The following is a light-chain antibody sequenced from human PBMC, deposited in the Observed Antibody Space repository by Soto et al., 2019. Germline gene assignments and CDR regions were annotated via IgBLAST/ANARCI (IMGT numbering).Light chain of an antibody. J-gene: IGKJ5*01. CDR1: QAITSA. Sequence: AIQLTQSPSSLSASVGDRVTITCRASQAITSALAWYQQKPGKAPNLLIYAASSLKSGVPSRFSGSGSGTDFTLTISSLQPEDFATYYCQQFNSYVITFGQGTRLE. CDR3: QQFNSYVIT. V-gene: IGKV1-13*02. CDR2: AAS.